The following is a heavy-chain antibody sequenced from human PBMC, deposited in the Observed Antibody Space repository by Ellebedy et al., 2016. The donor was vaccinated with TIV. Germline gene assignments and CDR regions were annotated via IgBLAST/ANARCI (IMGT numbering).Heavy chain of an antibody. J-gene: IGHJ5*02. CDR2: IYTSGST. V-gene: IGHV4-4*07. CDR1: GGSGSISTYY. Sequence: SETLSLTCTVSGGSGSISTYYWSWIRHPAGKGLEWIGRIYTSGSTNYNPSLKSRVTMSVDTSNNQFSLKLSSVTAADTAVYYCARERYFGSGSSNWFDPWGQGTLVTVSS. CDR3: ARERYFGSGSSNWFDP. D-gene: IGHD3-10*01.